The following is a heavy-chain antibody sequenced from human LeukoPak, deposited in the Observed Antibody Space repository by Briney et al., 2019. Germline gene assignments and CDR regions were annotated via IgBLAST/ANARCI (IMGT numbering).Heavy chain of an antibody. V-gene: IGHV3-7*01. Sequence: GGSLRLSCAASGFTFSTYWMSWIRQAPGKGLEWVANIKEDGSEKYYVDFVRGRFTISRDNAKNSLYLQMNSLRAEDTAVYYCARGRSLDPWGQGTLVTVSS. CDR2: IKEDGSEK. CDR3: ARGRSLDP. CDR1: GFTFSTYW. D-gene: IGHD5-24*01. J-gene: IGHJ5*02.